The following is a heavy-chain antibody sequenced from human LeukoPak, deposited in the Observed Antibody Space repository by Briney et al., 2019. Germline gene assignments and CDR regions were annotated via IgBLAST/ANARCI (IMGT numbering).Heavy chain of an antibody. V-gene: IGHV3-23*01. D-gene: IGHD3-10*01. CDR3: AKGEGITMVRGVRYPWYFDL. Sequence: GGSLRLSCAASGFTFSSYAMSWVRQAPGKGLEWDSAISGSGGSTYYADSVKGRFTISRDNSKNTLYLQMNSLRAEDTAVYYCAKGEGITMVRGVRYPWYFDLWGRGTLVTVSS. CDR1: GFTFSSYA. J-gene: IGHJ2*01. CDR2: ISGSGGST.